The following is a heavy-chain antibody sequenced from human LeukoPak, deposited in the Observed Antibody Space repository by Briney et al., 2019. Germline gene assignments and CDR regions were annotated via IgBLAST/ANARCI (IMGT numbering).Heavy chain of an antibody. CDR1: GGSISSYY. D-gene: IGHD5-24*01. J-gene: IGHJ4*02. CDR3: ARVGEMATIRD. V-gene: IGHV4-59*01. CDR2: IYYSGST. Sequence: PSETLSLTCTVSGGSISSYYWSWIRQPPGKGLEWIGYIYYSGSTNYNPSLKSRVTISVDTSKNQFSLNLSSVTAADTAVYYCARVGEMATIRDWGQGTLVSVSS.